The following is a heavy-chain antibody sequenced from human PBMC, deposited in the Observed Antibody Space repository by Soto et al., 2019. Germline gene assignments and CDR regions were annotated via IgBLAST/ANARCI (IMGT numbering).Heavy chain of an antibody. D-gene: IGHD2-21*02. Sequence: EVQLVESGGGLVQPGGSLRISCAASGFTFSSYSMKWGRQAPGKGLEWVSYISSSSRTRYYADSVKGRFTISRDNAKNSLYLEMNSLRDEDTAMYYCARGGNSVDYWGQGTLVTVSS. J-gene: IGHJ4*02. CDR3: ARGGNSVDY. CDR1: GFTFSSYS. CDR2: ISSSSRTR. V-gene: IGHV3-48*02.